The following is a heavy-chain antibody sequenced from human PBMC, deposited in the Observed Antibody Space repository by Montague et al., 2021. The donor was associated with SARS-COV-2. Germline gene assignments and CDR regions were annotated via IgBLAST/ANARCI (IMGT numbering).Heavy chain of an antibody. J-gene: IGHJ5*02. D-gene: IGHD2-2*01. Sequence: SETLSLTCTVSGGSISSYYWSWIRQPPGKGLGWIGCMSYGESTNYNPSLRSRVTISVDTSKNQLSLKVSSVTAADTAVYYCARRDGYCSSTRCYPWFDPWGQGTLVTVSS. CDR1: GGSISSYY. CDR2: MSYGEST. CDR3: ARRDGYCSSTRCYPWFDP. V-gene: IGHV4-59*01.